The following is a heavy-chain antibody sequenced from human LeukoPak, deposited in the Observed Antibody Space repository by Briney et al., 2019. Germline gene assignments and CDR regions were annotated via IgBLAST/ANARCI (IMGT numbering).Heavy chain of an antibody. J-gene: IGHJ4*02. D-gene: IGHD3-22*01. CDR1: GGSFSGYY. CDR3: ARLPRRYYYDSSGCPN. Sequence: SETLSLTCAVYGGSFSGYYWSWIRQPPGKGLEWIGEINHSGSTNYNPSLKSRVTISVDTSKNQFSLKLSSVTAADTAVYYCARLPRRYYYDSSGCPNWGQGTLVTVSS. CDR2: INHSGST. V-gene: IGHV4-34*01.